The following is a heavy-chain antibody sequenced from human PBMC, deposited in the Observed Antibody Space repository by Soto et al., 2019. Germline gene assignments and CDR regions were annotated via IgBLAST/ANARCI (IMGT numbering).Heavy chain of an antibody. CDR3: AIIAARNDFDI. CDR2: ISAYKGNT. Sequence: QVQLVQSGAEVKKPGASVKVSCKASGYTFTSYGISWVRQAPGQGLEWMGWISAYKGNTKYAQKLKGRVTMTTDTSTSTAYMELRSLRSDDTDVYYCAIIAARNDFDIWGQGTMVTVSS. V-gene: IGHV1-18*01. D-gene: IGHD6-6*01. CDR1: GYTFTSYG. J-gene: IGHJ3*02.